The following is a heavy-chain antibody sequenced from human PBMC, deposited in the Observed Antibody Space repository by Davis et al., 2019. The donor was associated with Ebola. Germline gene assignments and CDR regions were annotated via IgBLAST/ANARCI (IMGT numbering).Heavy chain of an antibody. Sequence: SETLSLTCTVSGGSISSYYWSWIRQPPGKGLEWIGSIYYSGSTYYNPSLKSRVTISVDTSKNPFSLKLSSVTAADTAVYYCARHFHDYGDYGFDYWGQGTLVTVSS. J-gene: IGHJ4*02. CDR1: GGSISSYY. CDR3: ARHFHDYGDYGFDY. V-gene: IGHV4-59*05. D-gene: IGHD4-17*01. CDR2: IYYSGST.